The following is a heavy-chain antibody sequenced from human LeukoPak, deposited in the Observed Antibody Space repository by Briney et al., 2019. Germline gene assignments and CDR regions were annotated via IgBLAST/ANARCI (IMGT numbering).Heavy chain of an antibody. V-gene: IGHV3-23*01. CDR1: GFTFSSYA. CDR2: IGGSGGTT. J-gene: IGHJ4*02. CDR3: ARGTAWYSSSWYFDY. Sequence: PGGSLRLSCVVSGFTFSSYAMTWVRQAPVKGLEWVSAIGGSGGTTYYADSVKGRFTISRDNSKNTLSVQINSLRADDTAVYYCARGTAWYSSSWYFDYWGQGTLVTVSS. D-gene: IGHD6-13*01.